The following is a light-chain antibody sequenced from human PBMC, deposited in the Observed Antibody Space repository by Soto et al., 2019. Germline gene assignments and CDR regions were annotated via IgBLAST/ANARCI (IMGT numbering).Light chain of an antibody. Sequence: QSVLTQPFSASATPGQRVTISCSGSNSNIGSNTVDWYQHLPGTAPRLLIYSNNQRPSGVPDRFSGSKSGTSASLAISGLQSEDEADYYCAAWDDTLNGYVFGTGTKVPVL. V-gene: IGLV1-44*01. J-gene: IGLJ1*01. CDR1: NSNIGSNT. CDR3: AAWDDTLNGYV. CDR2: SNN.